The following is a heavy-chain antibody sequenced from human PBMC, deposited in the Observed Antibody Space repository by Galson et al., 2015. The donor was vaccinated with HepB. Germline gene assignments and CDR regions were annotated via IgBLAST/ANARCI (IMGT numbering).Heavy chain of an antibody. CDR2: IYYSGST. CDR1: GGSISSSSYY. V-gene: IGHV4-39*01. Sequence: TLSLTCTVSGGSISSSSYYWGWIRQPPGKGLEWIGSIYYSGSTYYNPSLKSRVTISVDTSKNQFSLKLSSVTAADTAVYYCARWEGIWFGELFPRGAFDIWGQGTMVTVSS. J-gene: IGHJ3*02. CDR3: ARWEGIWFGELFPRGAFDI. D-gene: IGHD3-10*01.